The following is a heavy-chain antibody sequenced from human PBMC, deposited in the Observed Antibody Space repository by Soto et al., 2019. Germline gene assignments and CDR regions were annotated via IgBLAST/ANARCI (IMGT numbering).Heavy chain of an antibody. J-gene: IGHJ4*02. CDR1: GGIFSSYA. V-gene: IGHV1-69*01. Sequence: QVQLVQSGAEVKKPGSSVKVSCKASGGIFSSYAISWLRQAPGQGLEWMGAVIPILGQAYYAQDLQDRVSITADESTRTTYMELRGLRSEDTAVYFCARVGGIGAPPGTDYWGQGTLVTVSS. CDR2: VIPILGQA. CDR3: ARVGGIGAPPGTDY. D-gene: IGHD6-6*01.